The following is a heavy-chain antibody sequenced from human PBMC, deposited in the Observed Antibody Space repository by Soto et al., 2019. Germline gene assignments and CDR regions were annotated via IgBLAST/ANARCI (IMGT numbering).Heavy chain of an antibody. CDR3: VAGQYFFDS. J-gene: IGHJ4*02. CDR2: ISYDGSNK. V-gene: IGHV3-30*03. Sequence: PGGSLRLSCAASGFSFSSYGMQWVRQAPGKGLEWVAVISYDGSNKYYADSVKDRFTISRDNSKKTLYLQMNSLRADDTAVYYCVAGQYFFDSGGQGPLVPVPS. CDR1: GFSFSSYG. D-gene: IGHD6-19*01.